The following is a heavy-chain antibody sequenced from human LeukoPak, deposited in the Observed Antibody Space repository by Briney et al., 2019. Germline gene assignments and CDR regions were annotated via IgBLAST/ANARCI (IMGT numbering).Heavy chain of an antibody. V-gene: IGHV1-18*04. D-gene: IGHD2-15*01. J-gene: IGHJ5*02. CDR2: INPNSGNT. Sequence: ASVTVSCKASGYTFTGYYMHWVRQAPGQGLEWMGWINPNSGNTNYAQKLQGRVTMTTDTSTSTAYMELRSLRSDDTAVYYCARPHLGYCSGGSCYGAWFDPWGQGTLVTVSS. CDR3: ARPHLGYCSGGSCYGAWFDP. CDR1: GYTFTGYY.